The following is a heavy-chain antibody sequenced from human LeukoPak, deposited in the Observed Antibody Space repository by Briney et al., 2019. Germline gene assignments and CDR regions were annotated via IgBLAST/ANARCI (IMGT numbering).Heavy chain of an antibody. CDR3: ARTSVALDY. V-gene: IGHV4-30-2*01. CDR2: IYHSGST. Sequence: PSQTLSLTCAVSGGSISSGGYSWSWIRQPPGKGLEWIGYIYHSGSTYYNPSLKSRVTISVDRSKNQFSLKLSSVTAADTAVYYCARTSVALDYWGQGTLVTVSS. D-gene: IGHD6-19*01. CDR1: GGSISSGGYS. J-gene: IGHJ4*02.